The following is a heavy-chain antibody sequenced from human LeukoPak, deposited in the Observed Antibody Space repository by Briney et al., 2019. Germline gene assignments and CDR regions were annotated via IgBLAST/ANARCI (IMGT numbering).Heavy chain of an antibody. CDR2: ISSSSSYI. D-gene: IGHD3-22*01. CDR3: ARGSDYYDSSDYLR. Sequence: SGGSLRLSCAASGFTFSSYSMNWVRQAPGKGLEWVSSISSSSSYIYYADSVKGRFTISRDNAKNSLYLQMNSPRAEDTAVYYCARGSDYYDSSDYLRWGQGTLVTVSS. V-gene: IGHV3-21*01. J-gene: IGHJ4*02. CDR1: GFTFSSYS.